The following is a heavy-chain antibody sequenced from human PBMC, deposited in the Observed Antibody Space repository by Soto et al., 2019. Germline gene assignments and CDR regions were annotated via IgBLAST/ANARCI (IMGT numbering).Heavy chain of an antibody. CDR1: GFTFSSYA. D-gene: IGHD5-12*01. J-gene: IGHJ4*02. CDR2: ISGSGGST. CDR3: AKKFGKAIVATITYYFDY. V-gene: IGHV3-23*01. Sequence: EVQLLESGGGLVQPGGSLRLSCAASGFTFSSYAMSWVRQAPGKGLEWVSAISGSGGSTYYADSVKGRFTISRDNSKNTLYLQMNSLRAEDTAVYYCAKKFGKAIVATITYYFDYWGQGTLVTVSS.